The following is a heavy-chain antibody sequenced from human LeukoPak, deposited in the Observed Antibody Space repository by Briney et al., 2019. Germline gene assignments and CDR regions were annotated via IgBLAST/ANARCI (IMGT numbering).Heavy chain of an antibody. CDR2: ISSSSSYI. Sequence: GGFLRLSCAASGFTFSSYSMNWVRQAPGKGLEWVSFISSSSSYIYYADSVKGRFTISRDNSKNTLYLQMNSLRAEDTAVYYCAKGDDYGGNSGTFDYWGQGTLVTVSS. D-gene: IGHD4-23*01. V-gene: IGHV3-21*04. CDR1: GFTFSSYS. CDR3: AKGDDYGGNSGTFDY. J-gene: IGHJ4*02.